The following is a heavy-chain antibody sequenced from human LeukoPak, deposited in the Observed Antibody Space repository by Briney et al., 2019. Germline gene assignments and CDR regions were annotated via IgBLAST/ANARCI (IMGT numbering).Heavy chain of an antibody. D-gene: IGHD4-23*01. CDR3: AKDVRRCNGGCT. CDR2: ISASGGDT. Sequence: GGSLRLSCAASGFTFSSYAMNWVRQAPGKGLEWVSGISASGGDTFYADSVKGRFTISRDNSKNTLSLQMNSLRVEGTALYYCAKDVRRCNGGCTWGQGTLVTVSS. CDR1: GFTFSSYA. J-gene: IGHJ5*02. V-gene: IGHV3-23*01.